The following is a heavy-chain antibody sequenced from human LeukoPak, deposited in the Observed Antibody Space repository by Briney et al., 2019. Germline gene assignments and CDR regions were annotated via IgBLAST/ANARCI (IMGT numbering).Heavy chain of an antibody. V-gene: IGHV4-39*07. CDR3: ARDNTDIAVAGTDY. CDR1: GGSISSSSYY. Sequence: ETLSLTCTVSGGSISSSSYYWGWIRQPPGTGLEWIGSIYYSGSTYYNPSLKSRVTISVDTSKNQFSLKLSSVTAADTAVYYCARDNTDIAVAGTDYWGQGTLVTVSS. CDR2: IYYSGST. J-gene: IGHJ4*02. D-gene: IGHD6-19*01.